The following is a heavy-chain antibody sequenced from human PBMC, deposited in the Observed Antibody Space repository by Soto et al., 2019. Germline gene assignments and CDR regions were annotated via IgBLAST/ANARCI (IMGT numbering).Heavy chain of an antibody. V-gene: IGHV4-59*01. CDR2: IYYSGSN. CDR3: ARDNVDSSGYYAQLDY. D-gene: IGHD3-22*01. J-gene: IGHJ4*02. CDR1: GASISSYY. Sequence: PSETLSLTCTVSGASISSYYWSWIRQPPGKGLEWIGYIYYSGSNNYNPSLKSRVTISVDTSKNQFSLKLSSVTAADTAVYYCARDNVDSSGYYAQLDYWGQGTLVTVSS.